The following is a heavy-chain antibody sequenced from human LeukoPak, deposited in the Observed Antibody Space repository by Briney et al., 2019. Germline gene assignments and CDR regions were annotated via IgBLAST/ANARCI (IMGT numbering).Heavy chain of an antibody. CDR3: AKEPLRFLEWLSTFDY. CDR1: GYTFTSYG. J-gene: IGHJ4*02. Sequence: ASVKVSCKASGYTFTSYGISWVRQAPGQGLEWMGWISAYSGNTNYPQKLQGRVTMTTDTSTSTAYMELRSLRSDDTAVYYCAKEPLRFLEWLSTFDYWGQGTLVTVSS. CDR2: ISAYSGNT. D-gene: IGHD3-3*01. V-gene: IGHV1-18*01.